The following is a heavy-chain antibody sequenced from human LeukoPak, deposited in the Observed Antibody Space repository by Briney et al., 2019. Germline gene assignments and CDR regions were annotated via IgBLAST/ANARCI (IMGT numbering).Heavy chain of an antibody. D-gene: IGHD6-13*01. CDR1: GYTFTGYY. CDR2: INPNSGGT. CDR3: ARGDSSSWYLSDY. Sequence: GASVKVSCKASGYTFTGYYMHWVRQAPGQGLEWMGWINPNSGGTNYAQKFQGRVTMTRDTSISTAYMELSRLRSDDTAVYYCARGDSSSWYLSDYWGQGTLVTVSS. J-gene: IGHJ4*02. V-gene: IGHV1-2*02.